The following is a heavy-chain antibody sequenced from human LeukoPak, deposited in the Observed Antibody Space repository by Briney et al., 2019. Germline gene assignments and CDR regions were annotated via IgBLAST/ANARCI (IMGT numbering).Heavy chain of an antibody. CDR1: GFTFSSYS. Sequence: GGSLRLSCAASGFTFSSYSMNWVRQAPGKGLEWVSYISSSSSTIYYADSVKGRFTISRDNAENSLYLQMNSLRAEDTAVYYCARDSDIVTGSKSHLDYWGQGTLVTVSS. V-gene: IGHV3-48*04. CDR2: ISSSSSTI. J-gene: IGHJ4*02. CDR3: ARDSDIVTGSKSHLDY. D-gene: IGHD3-9*01.